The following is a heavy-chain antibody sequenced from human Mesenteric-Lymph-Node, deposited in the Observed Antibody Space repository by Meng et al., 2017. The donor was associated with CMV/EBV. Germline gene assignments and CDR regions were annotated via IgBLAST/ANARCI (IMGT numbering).Heavy chain of an antibody. J-gene: IGHJ5*02. CDR2: ILHNGNSK. CDR3: AKEGQLSWFDP. V-gene: IGHV3-30-3*01. Sequence: SCEASGFIFSTYAIHWVRQAPGKGLEWVAVILHNGNSKYYTDSVEGRFTLSRDNSKNTLYLQMNSLRAEDTAVYYCAKEGQLSWFDPWGQGTLVTVSS. CDR1: GFIFSTYA. D-gene: IGHD2-2*01.